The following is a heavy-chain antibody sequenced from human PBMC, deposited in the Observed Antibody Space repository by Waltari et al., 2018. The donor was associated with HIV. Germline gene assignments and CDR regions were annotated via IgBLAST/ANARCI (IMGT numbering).Heavy chain of an antibody. Sequence: EVQLVESGGGLVKPGGSLRLSCAASGFTFSSYSMNWVRQAPGKGLEWVSSISSSSSYIYYADSVKGRFTISRDNAKNSLYLQMNSLRAEDTAVYYCARDHGGITFGGVIWGQGTLVTVSS. V-gene: IGHV3-21*01. CDR2: ISSSSSYI. CDR1: GFTFSSYS. CDR3: ARDHGGITFGGVI. D-gene: IGHD3-16*01. J-gene: IGHJ4*02.